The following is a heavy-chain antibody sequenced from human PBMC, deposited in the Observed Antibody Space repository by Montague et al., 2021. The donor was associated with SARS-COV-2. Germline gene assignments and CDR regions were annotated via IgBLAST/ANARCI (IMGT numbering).Heavy chain of an antibody. CDR3: ARVKRYFDSGGSSSAFDF. Sequence: SETLSLTCTVAGGSITNNIDYWAWIRQPPGKGLEWIGSIYYIGNTYYXPSLKSRVTISVVTSKNHFTLKLSSVTAAETAVYYCARVKRYFDSGGSSSAFDFWGQGTMVTVSS. V-gene: IGHV4-39*02. CDR2: IYYIGNT. CDR1: GGSITNNIDY. D-gene: IGHD3-22*01. J-gene: IGHJ4*02.